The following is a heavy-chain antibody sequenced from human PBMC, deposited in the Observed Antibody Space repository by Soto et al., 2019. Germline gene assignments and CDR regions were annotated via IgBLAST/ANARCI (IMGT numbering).Heavy chain of an antibody. CDR2: INSDGSST. V-gene: IGHV3-74*01. Sequence: GGSLRLSCAASGFTFSSYWMHWVRQAPGKGLVWASRINSDGSSTSYADSVKGRFTISRDNAKNTLYLQMNSLRAEDTAVYYCARAVGGYDPVDYQGQRTLVTVSS. J-gene: IGHJ4*02. D-gene: IGHD5-12*01. CDR3: ARAVGGYDPVDY. CDR1: GFTFSSYW.